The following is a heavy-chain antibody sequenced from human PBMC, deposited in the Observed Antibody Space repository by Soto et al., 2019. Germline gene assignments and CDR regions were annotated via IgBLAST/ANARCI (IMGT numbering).Heavy chain of an antibody. D-gene: IGHD5-12*01. Sequence: GGSLRLSCAASGFTFSSFWMNWVRQAPGEGLEWVANINQGGSKKYYVVSVKGRFTISRDNAKNSLNLQMNSVRAEDAEQCDSTRVARGYWFDHWGQGTLVTVSS. V-gene: IGHV3-7*01. CDR1: GFTFSSFW. J-gene: IGHJ5*02. CDR3: TRVARGYWFDH. CDR2: INQGGSKK.